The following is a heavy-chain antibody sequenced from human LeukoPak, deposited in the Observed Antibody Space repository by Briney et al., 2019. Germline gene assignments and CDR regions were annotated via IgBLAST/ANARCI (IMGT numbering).Heavy chain of an antibody. CDR3: ARRRHTRYRSRNSCLNYWGEWSSDVCSSDL. V-gene: IGHV3-66*01. D-gene: IGHD3-10*01. Sequence: ISVVHAPVKKQEWVSLIDSTGSTYYADSVKVRFTISRDNSRNTLYLQMNSLRVEDTDVYFCARRRHTRYRSRNSCLNYWGEWSSDVCSSDL. CDR2: IDSTGST. J-gene: IGHJ2*01.